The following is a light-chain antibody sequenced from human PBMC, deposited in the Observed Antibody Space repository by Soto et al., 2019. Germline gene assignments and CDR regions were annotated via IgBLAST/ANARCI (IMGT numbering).Light chain of an antibody. CDR3: QQSYSTPYT. CDR1: QNMISY. Sequence: DIQMTQSPSSLSASLGDRVTITCRASQNMISYMNWYQQKPGKAPKFLIYATSSLQSGVPSRFSGSGSGTDFTLTISSLQPEDFATYYCQQSYSTPYTFGQGTKLEIK. CDR2: ATS. J-gene: IGKJ2*01. V-gene: IGKV1-39*01.